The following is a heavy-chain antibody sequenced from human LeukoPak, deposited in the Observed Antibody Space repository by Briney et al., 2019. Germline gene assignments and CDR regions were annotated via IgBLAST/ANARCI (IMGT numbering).Heavy chain of an antibody. Sequence: ASVKVSCKASGYTLTGYYMHWVRLAPGQGLEWMGWINPSSGDTNYAQKFQGRVTMTRDTYTNTVYMDLSSLRSEDTATYYCARGAPTTRIGAGRFDYWGQGSLLTVAS. CDR2: INPSSGDT. V-gene: IGHV1-2*02. CDR3: ARGAPTTRIGAGRFDY. J-gene: IGHJ4*02. D-gene: IGHD5-12*01. CDR1: GYTLTGYY.